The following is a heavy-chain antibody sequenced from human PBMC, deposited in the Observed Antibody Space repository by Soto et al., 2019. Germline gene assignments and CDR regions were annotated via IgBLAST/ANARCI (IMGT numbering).Heavy chain of an antibody. D-gene: IGHD3-10*01. V-gene: IGHV3-30*03. CDR1: GFTFSSYG. J-gene: IGHJ4*02. CDR3: ARRNYYISGTSLYYFDY. Sequence: GGSLRLSCAASGFTFSSYGMHWVRQAPGKGLEWVAVISYDGSNKYYADSVKGRFTISRDNSKNTLYLQMNSLRAEDTAMYYCARRNYYISGTSLYYFDYWGQGTLVTVSS. CDR2: ISYDGSNK.